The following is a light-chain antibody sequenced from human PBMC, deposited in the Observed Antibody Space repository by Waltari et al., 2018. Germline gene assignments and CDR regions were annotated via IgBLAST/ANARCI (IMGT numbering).Light chain of an antibody. J-gene: IGKJ4*01. CDR1: QTVNSY. Sequence: EIVLTQSPATLSLSPGERATLSCRASQTVNSYLAWYQQKPGQSHRLLIYDASNRATGIPARFSASGSGTDFTLTISSLETEDFAVYYCQQRAIWPLTFGGGTRVEIK. CDR2: DAS. CDR3: QQRAIWPLT. V-gene: IGKV3-11*01.